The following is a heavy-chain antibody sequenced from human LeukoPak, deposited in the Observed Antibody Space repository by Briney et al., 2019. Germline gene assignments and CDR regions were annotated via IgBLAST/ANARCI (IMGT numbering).Heavy chain of an antibody. J-gene: IGHJ4*02. CDR2: IYYSGST. CDR1: VGSIIGDY. D-gene: IGHD3-22*01. V-gene: IGHV4-59*01. CDR3: AGDRHYYDSSGYYSIFDC. Sequence: SETLSVTCTVPVGSIIGDYWSKIREPPGRGLERIGYIYYSGSTNYNPSLKSRVIISVDTSKNQFSLKLSSVTAADTAVYYCAGDRHYYDSSGYYSIFDCWGQGTLVTVSS.